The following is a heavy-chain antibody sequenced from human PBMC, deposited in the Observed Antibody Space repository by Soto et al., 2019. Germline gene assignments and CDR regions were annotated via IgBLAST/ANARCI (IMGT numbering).Heavy chain of an antibody. J-gene: IGHJ4*02. CDR3: AKAPSLLLPFDY. Sequence: EVQLVESGGGLVQPGRSLRLSCAASGFTFDDYAMHWVRQAPGKGLEWVSGISWNSGSIGYADSVKGRFTISRDNAKNSLYLQMNSLRAEDTALYYCAKAPSLLLPFDYWGQGTLVTVSS. CDR2: ISWNSGSI. D-gene: IGHD3-22*01. V-gene: IGHV3-9*01. CDR1: GFTFDDYA.